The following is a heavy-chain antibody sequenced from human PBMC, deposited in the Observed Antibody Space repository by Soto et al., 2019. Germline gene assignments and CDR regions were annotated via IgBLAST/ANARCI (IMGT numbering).Heavy chain of an antibody. Sequence: QVHLVQSGVEVKTPGASVKVSCQASGYTFFTYDISWVRQAPGQGLEWMGWISTYSGDTKYAQKFQGRVTMTTDTSPTTAYLELRIPMSDHNGVYYCARHHGHPTFENWFDTWGQGTLVTVCS. CDR3: ARHHGHPTFENWFDT. J-gene: IGHJ5*02. CDR2: ISTYSGDT. D-gene: IGHD4-17*01. V-gene: IGHV1-18*01. CDR1: GYTFFTYD.